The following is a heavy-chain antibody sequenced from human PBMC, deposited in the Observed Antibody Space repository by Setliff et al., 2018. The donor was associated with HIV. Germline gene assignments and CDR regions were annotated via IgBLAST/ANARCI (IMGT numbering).Heavy chain of an antibody. J-gene: IGHJ4*02. CDR1: GYSMSGGYN. CDR2: NYHVGTT. Sequence: PSETLSLTCTVSGYSMSGGYNWGWLRQSPGKGLEWIRNNYHVGTTYYNPSLKSRDTLSVDPSKSQFSLKFTSVTAADTALYYCVTTDYFYGRNNFESWGQGALVTVSS. CDR3: VTTDYFYGRNNFES. D-gene: IGHD3-10*01. V-gene: IGHV4-38-2*02.